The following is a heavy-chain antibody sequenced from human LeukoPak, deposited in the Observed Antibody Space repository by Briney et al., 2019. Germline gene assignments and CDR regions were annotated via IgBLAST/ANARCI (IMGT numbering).Heavy chain of an antibody. J-gene: IGHJ2*01. Sequence: PGGSLRLSCAASGFTFSSYWMHWVRQAPGKGLVWVSRINSDGSSTSYADSVKGRFTISRDDSKNTLYLQMNSLRAEDTAVYYCATEGGALSFFHLWGRGTLVTVSS. V-gene: IGHV3-74*01. CDR3: ATEGGALSFFHL. CDR1: GFTFSSYW. D-gene: IGHD3-16*02. CDR2: INSDGSST.